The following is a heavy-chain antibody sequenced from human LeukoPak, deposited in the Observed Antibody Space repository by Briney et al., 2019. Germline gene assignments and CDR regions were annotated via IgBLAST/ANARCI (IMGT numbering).Heavy chain of an antibody. CDR1: GFTFSSYA. CDR2: ISYDGSNK. D-gene: IGHD3-3*01. V-gene: IGHV3-30-3*01. Sequence: PGGSLRPSCAASGFTFSSYAMHWVRQAPGKGLEWVAVISYDGSNKYYADSVKGRFTISRDNSKNTLYLQMNSLRAEDTAVYYCARDRRYDFWSGYWNWFDPWGQGTLVTVSS. CDR3: ARDRRYDFWSGYWNWFDP. J-gene: IGHJ5*02.